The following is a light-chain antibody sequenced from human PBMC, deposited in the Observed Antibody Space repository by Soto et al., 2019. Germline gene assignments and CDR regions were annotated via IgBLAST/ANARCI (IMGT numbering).Light chain of an antibody. Sequence: EIVMTQSPATLSVSPGERATLSCRASQSVGRNLAWYQQKPGQAPRLLIYGASTRAAGIPARFSGSGSGTAFTLTISSLQSEDFAIYFCQQYNSWPPDRTFGQGTKVEIK. CDR3: QQYNSWPPDRT. CDR2: GAS. J-gene: IGKJ1*01. CDR1: QSVGRN. V-gene: IGKV3-15*01.